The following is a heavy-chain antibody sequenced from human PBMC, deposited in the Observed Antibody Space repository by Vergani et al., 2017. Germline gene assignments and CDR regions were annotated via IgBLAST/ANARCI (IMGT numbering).Heavy chain of an antibody. CDR3: ASLRVQRSY. V-gene: IGHV1-69*04. Sequence: QVQLVQSGAEVKKPGSSVKVSCKASGGTFSSYAISWVRQAPGQGLEWMGRIIPILGIANYAQKFQGRVTITADKATITAYMELSSLSAEDTAVYYCASLRVQRSYWGQGTLVTVSS. J-gene: IGHJ4*02. CDR1: GGTFSSYA. CDR2: IIPILGIA. D-gene: IGHD6-25*01.